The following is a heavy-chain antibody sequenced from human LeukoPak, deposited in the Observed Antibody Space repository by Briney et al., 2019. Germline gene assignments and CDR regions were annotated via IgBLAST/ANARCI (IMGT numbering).Heavy chain of an antibody. D-gene: IGHD3-9*01. Sequence: PSETLSLTCTVSGGSISSYYWSWLRQPPGKGLEWIGYIYYSGSTNYNPSLKSRVTISVDTSKNQFSLKLSSVTAADTAVYYCARGDDWTNYFDYWGQGTLVTVSS. V-gene: IGHV4-59*01. CDR2: IYYSGST. CDR3: ARGDDWTNYFDY. CDR1: GGSISSYY. J-gene: IGHJ4*02.